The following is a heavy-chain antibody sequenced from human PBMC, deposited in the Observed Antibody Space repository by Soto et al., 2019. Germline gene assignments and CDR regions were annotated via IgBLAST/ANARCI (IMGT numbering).Heavy chain of an antibody. CDR1: GYTFTDNS. J-gene: IGHJ4*02. CDR3: ARGGGYAVDF. D-gene: IGHD3-22*01. CDR2: ISTYNGDT. V-gene: IGHV1-18*01. Sequence: QVQLVQSAGELRKPGASVKVSCKASGYTFTDNSITWVRQAPGQGLEGLGWISTYNGDTKFAQKFQGRVTLTTDTSTSTAYMDLTSLRSDDTAVYFCARGGGYAVDFWGQGTLVTVSS.